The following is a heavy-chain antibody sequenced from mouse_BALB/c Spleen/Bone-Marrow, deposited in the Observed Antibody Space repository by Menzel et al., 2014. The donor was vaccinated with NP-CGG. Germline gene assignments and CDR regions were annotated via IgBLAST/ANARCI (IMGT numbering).Heavy chain of an antibody. CDR3: ARGIDFYAMDY. CDR2: ILPGSGST. CDR1: GYTFSSYW. J-gene: IGHJ4*01. V-gene: IGHV1-9*01. Sequence: VQLQQSGAELMKPGASVKISCKATGYTFSSYWIEWVKQRPGHGLEWIGEILPGSGSTNYNEKFKGKATFTADTSSNTAYMQLSSLTSEDSAVYYCARGIDFYAMDYWGQGTSVTVSS.